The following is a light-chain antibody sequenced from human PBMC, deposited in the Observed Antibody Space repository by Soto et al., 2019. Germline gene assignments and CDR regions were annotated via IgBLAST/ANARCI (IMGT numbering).Light chain of an antibody. V-gene: IGLV1-40*01. CDR3: QSYDSSLSGSSVV. J-gene: IGLJ2*01. Sequence: QSVLTQPPSVSGAPWQRVTISCTGSSSNIGAGYDVHWYQQLPGTAPKLLIYGNSNRPSGVPDRFSGSKSGTSASLAITGLQAEDEADYYCQSYDSSLSGSSVVFGGGTKLTVL. CDR1: SSNIGAGYD. CDR2: GNS.